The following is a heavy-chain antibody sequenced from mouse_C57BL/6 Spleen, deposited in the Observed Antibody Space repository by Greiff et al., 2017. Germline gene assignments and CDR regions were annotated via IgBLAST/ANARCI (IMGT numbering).Heavy chain of an antibody. V-gene: IGHV13-2*01. J-gene: IGHJ1*03. Sequence: VQLVETGGGLVRPGNSLKLSCVTSGFTFSNYRLHWLRPPPGKRLAWIAVITVKSDNYGATYAESVQGRFAISRDDSKSSVYLEMNRLREEDTATYFCSRDDYDGRRYFDVWGTGTTVTVSS. CDR3: SRDDYDGRRYFDV. CDR1: GFTFSNYR. D-gene: IGHD2-4*01. CDR2: ITVKSDNYGA.